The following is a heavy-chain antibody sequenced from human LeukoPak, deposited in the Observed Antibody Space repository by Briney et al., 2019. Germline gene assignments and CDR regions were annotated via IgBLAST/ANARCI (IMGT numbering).Heavy chain of an antibody. CDR2: ISSSSSYI. CDR3: AREPRNGSYRGLDY. J-gene: IGHJ4*02. D-gene: IGHD1-26*01. Sequence: GGSLRLSCAASGFTFSSYSMNWVRQAPGKGLEWVSSISSSSSYIYYADSVKGRFTISRDNAKNSLYLQMNSLRAEDTAVYYCAREPRNGSYRGLDYWGQGTLVTVSS. CDR1: GFTFSSYS. V-gene: IGHV3-21*01.